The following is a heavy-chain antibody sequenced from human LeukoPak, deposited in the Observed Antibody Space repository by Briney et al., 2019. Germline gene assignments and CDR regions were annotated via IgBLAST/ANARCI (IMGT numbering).Heavy chain of an antibody. D-gene: IGHD3-22*01. CDR2: IWYDGSTK. CDR1: GFTFSGYA. V-gene: IGHV3-30*02. CDR3: ARGSPPMIKSPFDY. Sequence: GGSLRLSCAASGFTFSGYAMHWVRQAPGKGLEWVAVIWYDGSTKYYGYSVKGRFTISRDNSQNTLFLQMNSLRDEDTAVYYCARGSPPMIKSPFDYWGQGTLVTVSS. J-gene: IGHJ4*02.